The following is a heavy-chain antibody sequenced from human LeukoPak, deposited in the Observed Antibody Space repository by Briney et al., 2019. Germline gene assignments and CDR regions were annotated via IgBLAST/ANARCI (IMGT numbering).Heavy chain of an antibody. V-gene: IGHV4-39*07. D-gene: IGHD4-11*01. J-gene: IGHJ4*02. CDR3: ARYTTGQISD. CDR1: GDSIIGYY. Sequence: SETLSLTCSVSGDSIIGYYWGWIRQPPGKGLEWIGNIYYTGNTYYNPSLKSRVTISVDTSKNQFSLKLSSVTAADTAVYYCARYTTGQISDWGQGTLVTVSS. CDR2: IYYTGNT.